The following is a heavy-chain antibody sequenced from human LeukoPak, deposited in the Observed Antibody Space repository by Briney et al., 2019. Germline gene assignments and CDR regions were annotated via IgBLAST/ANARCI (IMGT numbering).Heavy chain of an antibody. CDR3: ARITYRPYYFDY. CDR2: IYSGGST. V-gene: IGHV3-66*01. J-gene: IGHJ4*02. CDR1: GFTFSSYA. Sequence: GGSLRLSCAAYGFTFSSYAMSWVRQAPGKGLEWVSVIYSGGSTYYADSVKGRFTISRDNSKNTLYLQTNSLRAEDTAVYYCARITYRPYYFDYWGQGTLVTVSS. D-gene: IGHD1-1*01.